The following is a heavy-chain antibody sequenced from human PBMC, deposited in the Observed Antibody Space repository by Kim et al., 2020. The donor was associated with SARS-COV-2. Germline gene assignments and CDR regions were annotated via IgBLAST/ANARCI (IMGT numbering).Heavy chain of an antibody. CDR1: GYTFTNYG. CDR2: ISPHNGNT. CDR3: ARSITFGDSDYSFGQTIDY. D-gene: IGHD3-22*01. V-gene: IGHV1-18*04. Sequence: ASVQVSCKASGYTFTNYGISWVRQAPGQGLEWIGWISPHNGNTNSAQKFQDRATMTTDTSTTTVYMDLRSLIPDDTAVYYCARSITFGDSDYSFGQTIDYWGQGTVVTVFS. J-gene: IGHJ4*02.